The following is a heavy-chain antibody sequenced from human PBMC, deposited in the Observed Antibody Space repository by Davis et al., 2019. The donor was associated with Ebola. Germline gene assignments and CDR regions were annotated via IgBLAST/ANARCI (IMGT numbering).Heavy chain of an antibody. CDR3: ALETNWFDP. CDR2: ISGSGGST. Sequence: ETLSLTCTVSGGSISSSSYYWGWIRQAPGKGLEWVSAISGSGGSTYYADSVKGRFTISRDNSKNTLYLQMNSLRAEDTAVYYCALETNWFDPWGQGTLVTVSS. J-gene: IGHJ5*02. V-gene: IGHV3-23*01. CDR1: GGSISSSSYY.